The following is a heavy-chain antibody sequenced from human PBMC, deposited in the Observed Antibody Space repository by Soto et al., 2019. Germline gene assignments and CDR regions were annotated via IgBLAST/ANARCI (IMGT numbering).Heavy chain of an antibody. CDR1: GYTFTSYY. J-gene: IGHJ6*02. V-gene: IGHV1-46*01. CDR3: AWIAVAGNYYYGMDV. Sequence: ASVKVSCKASGYTFTSYYMHWVRQAPGQGLEWMGIINPSGGSTSYAQKFQGRVTMTRDTSTSTVYMELSSLRSEDTAVYYCAWIAVAGNYYYGMDVWGQGTTVTVSS. CDR2: INPSGGST. D-gene: IGHD6-19*01.